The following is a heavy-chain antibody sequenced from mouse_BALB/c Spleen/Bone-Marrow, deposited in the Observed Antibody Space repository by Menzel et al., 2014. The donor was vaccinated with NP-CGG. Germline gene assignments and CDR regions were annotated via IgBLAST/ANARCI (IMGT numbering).Heavy chain of an antibody. V-gene: IGHV1-20*02. CDR3: ARCNYRYDGDSDY. CDR1: GYSFTGYF. D-gene: IGHD2-14*01. CDR2: INPYNGDT. J-gene: IGHJ2*01. Sequence: VQLQQSGPELVKPGASVKISCKASGYSFTGYFMNWVMQSHGKSLEWIGRINPYNGDTFYNQKFKGKATLTVDKSSSTAHMELRSLASEDSAVYYCARCNYRYDGDSDYWGQGTTLTVSS.